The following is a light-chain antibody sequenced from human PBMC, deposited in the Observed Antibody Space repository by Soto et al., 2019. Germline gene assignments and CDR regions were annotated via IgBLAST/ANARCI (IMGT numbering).Light chain of an antibody. CDR3: QQYGTSPLT. J-gene: IGKJ4*01. CDR1: QTVKNNY. Sequence: PGEGATLSCRASQTVKNNYLAWYQQRRGLAPRLLIYGASGRATDIPDRFSGSGSGTDFTLTITRLEPEDFAVYYCQQYGTSPLTFGGGTKVDIK. CDR2: GAS. V-gene: IGKV3-20*01.